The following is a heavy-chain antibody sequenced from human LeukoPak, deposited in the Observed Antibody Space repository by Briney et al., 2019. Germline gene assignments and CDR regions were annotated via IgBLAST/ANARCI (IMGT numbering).Heavy chain of an antibody. CDR3: ARVSCSSTSCPPSY. CDR2: ISSSGSTI. J-gene: IGHJ4*02. CDR1: GFTFSDYY. Sequence: PGGSLRLSCAASGFTFSDYYMSWIRQAPGKGLEWVSYISSSGSTIYYADSVKGRFTISRDNAKNSLYLQMNSLRAEDTAVYYYARVSCSSTSCPPSYWGQGTLVTVSS. V-gene: IGHV3-11*04. D-gene: IGHD2-2*01.